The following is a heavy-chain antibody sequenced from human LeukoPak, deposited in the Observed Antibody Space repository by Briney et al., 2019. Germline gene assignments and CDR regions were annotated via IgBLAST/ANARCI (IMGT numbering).Heavy chain of an antibody. CDR1: GGSISSGGYY. CDR2: IYYSGST. D-gene: IGHD2-2*01. J-gene: IGHJ5*02. CDR3: ARELRVPAVWGTRFDP. Sequence: PSQTLSLTCTVSGGSISSGGYYWSWIRQHPGKGLEWIGYIYYSGSTYYNPSLKSRVTISVDTSKNQFSLKLSSVTAADTAVYYCARELRVPAVWGTRFDPWGQGTLVTVSS. V-gene: IGHV4-31*03.